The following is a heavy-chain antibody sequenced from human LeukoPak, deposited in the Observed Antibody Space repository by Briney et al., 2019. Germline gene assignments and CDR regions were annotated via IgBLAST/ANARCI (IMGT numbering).Heavy chain of an antibody. J-gene: IGHJ5*02. CDR1: GFTVSSNY. CDR3: ARARPYGSGRNWFDP. V-gene: IGHV3-48*04. CDR2: ISGSSSII. D-gene: IGHD3-10*01. Sequence: PGGSLRLSCAASGFTVSSNYMSWDRQAPGKGLEWVSYISGSSSIIYYADSVKGRFTISRDNAKNSLYLQMNSLRAEDTAVYYCARARPYGSGRNWFDPWGQGALVTVSS.